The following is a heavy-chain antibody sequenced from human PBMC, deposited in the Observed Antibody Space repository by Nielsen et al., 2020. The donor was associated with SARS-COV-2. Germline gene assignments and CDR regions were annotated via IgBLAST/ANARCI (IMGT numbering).Heavy chain of an antibody. D-gene: IGHD3-3*01. J-gene: IGHJ6*03. Sequence: WVRQAPGQRLEWMGWINGGKGNTKYSQKFQGRVTITRDTSASTAYMELSSLRSEDTAVYYCARVQETIFGVAPALDYYYYYMDVWGKGTTVTVSS. CDR2: INGGKGNT. CDR3: ARVQETIFGVAPALDYYYYYMDV. V-gene: IGHV1-3*01.